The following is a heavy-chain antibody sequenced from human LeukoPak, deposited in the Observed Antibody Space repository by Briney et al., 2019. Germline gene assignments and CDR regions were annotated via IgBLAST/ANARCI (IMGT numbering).Heavy chain of an antibody. D-gene: IGHD4-11*01. Sequence: GGSLRLSCAASGFTFSNYWMSWVRQAPGKGLEWVANIKYDGTEENYVESVKGRFTISRDNAKQSLYLQINSLRAEDTAVYYCARDSNWYPIDYWGQGTLVTVSS. J-gene: IGHJ4*02. CDR3: ARDSNWYPIDY. V-gene: IGHV3-7*01. CDR1: GFTFSNYW. CDR2: IKYDGTEE.